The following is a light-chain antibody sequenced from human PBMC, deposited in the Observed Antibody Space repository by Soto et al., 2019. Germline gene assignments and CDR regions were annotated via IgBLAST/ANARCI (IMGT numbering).Light chain of an antibody. CDR1: QSVSSN. Sequence: EIVMTQSPATLSVSPGDRATLSCRAIQSVSSNLAWYQQKPDQAPRLLIYGASTRATDIPARFSGSGSGTEFTLTISSLQPEDFATYYCLLDFSYFWAFGQGTKVDIK. V-gene: IGKV3-15*01. CDR2: GAS. CDR3: LLDFSYFWA. J-gene: IGKJ1*01.